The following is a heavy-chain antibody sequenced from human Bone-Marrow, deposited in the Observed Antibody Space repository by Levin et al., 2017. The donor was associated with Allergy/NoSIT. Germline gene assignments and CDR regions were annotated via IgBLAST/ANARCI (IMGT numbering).Heavy chain of an antibody. D-gene: IGHD3-10*01. J-gene: IGHJ4*02. CDR1: GFTFDDYG. CDR3: ARVLTHTMVRGCIDY. V-gene: IGHV3-20*04. Sequence: GESLKISCAASGFTFDDYGMSWVRQAPGKGLEWVSGINWNGGSTGYADSVKGRFTISRDNAKNSLYLQMNSLRAEDTALYYCARVLTHTMVRGCIDYWGQGTLVTVSS. CDR2: INWNGGST.